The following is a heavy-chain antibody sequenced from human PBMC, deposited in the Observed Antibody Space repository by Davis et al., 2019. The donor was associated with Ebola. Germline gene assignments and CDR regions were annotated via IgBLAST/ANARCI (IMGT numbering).Heavy chain of an antibody. V-gene: IGHV4-39*07. CDR3: ARFRRTFYYYYGMDV. CDR2: INHSGST. J-gene: IGHJ6*02. Sequence: SETLSLTCTVSGGSISSSSYYWSWIRQPPGKGLEWIGEINHSGSTNYNPSLKSRVTISVDTSKNQFSLKLSSVTAADTAVYYCARFRRTFYYYYGMDVWGQGTTVTVSS. D-gene: IGHD1/OR15-1a*01. CDR1: GGSISSSSYY.